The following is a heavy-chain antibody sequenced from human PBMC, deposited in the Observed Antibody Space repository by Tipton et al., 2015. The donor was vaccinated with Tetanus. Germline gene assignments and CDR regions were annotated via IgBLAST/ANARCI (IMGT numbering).Heavy chain of an antibody. D-gene: IGHD2-21*01. Sequence: LRLSCTVSGGSVRSGNYYWNWIRQPPGKGLEWIGYVSYSGSTNSNYSLKSRITISQDTSKNQFSLRLTSVTAADTAVYYCARAKCDWPKKGPFDSWGQGSLVIVSS. CDR1: GGSVRSGNYY. CDR2: VSYSGST. V-gene: IGHV4-61*01. J-gene: IGHJ4*02. CDR3: ARAKCDWPKKGPFDS.